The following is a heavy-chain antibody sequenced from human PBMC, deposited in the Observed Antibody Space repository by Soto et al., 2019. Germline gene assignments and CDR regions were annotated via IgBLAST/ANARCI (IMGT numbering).Heavy chain of an antibody. D-gene: IGHD5-18*01. Sequence: SLRLSCAASGFTFSSYAMSWVRQAPGKGLEWVSAISGSGGSTYYADSVKGRFTISRDNSKNTLYLQMNSLRAEDTAVYYCAKSYVDTATVPSRATDYYYYYYGMDVWGQGTTVTVSS. V-gene: IGHV3-23*01. CDR3: AKSYVDTATVPSRATDYYYYYYGMDV. CDR2: ISGSGGST. CDR1: GFTFSSYA. J-gene: IGHJ6*02.